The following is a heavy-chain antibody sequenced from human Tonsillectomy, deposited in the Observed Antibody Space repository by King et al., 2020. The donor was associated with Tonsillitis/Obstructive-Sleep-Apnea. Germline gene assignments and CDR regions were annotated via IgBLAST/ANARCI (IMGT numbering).Heavy chain of an antibody. CDR2: ISGSGGNT. CDR3: AKTGREYCSSTSCYADY. D-gene: IGHD2-2*01. CDR1: GFTFSSYA. J-gene: IGHJ4*02. V-gene: IGHV3-23*04. Sequence: VQLVESGGGLVQPGGSLRLSCAASGFTFSSYAMSWVRQSPGKGLECVSAISGSGGNTYYAGSVQGRFTISRDNSKNTLYLQMNSLRAEDTAVYYCAKTGREYCSSTSCYADYWGQGTLVTVPS.